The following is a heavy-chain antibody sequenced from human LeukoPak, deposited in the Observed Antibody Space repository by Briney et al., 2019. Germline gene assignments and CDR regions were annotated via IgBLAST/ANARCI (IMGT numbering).Heavy chain of an antibody. Sequence: SETLSLTCAVSGGSISSSNWWSWVRQPPGKGLEWIGEVHHSGSSNYKPSLKSRVTISVDKSANQFSLKLSSVTATDTAVYYCARAAMYYDGSGYGHLDVWGQGTTVTVSS. CDR1: GGSISSSNW. CDR2: VHHSGSS. J-gene: IGHJ6*02. D-gene: IGHD3-22*01. V-gene: IGHV4-4*02. CDR3: ARAAMYYDGSGYGHLDV.